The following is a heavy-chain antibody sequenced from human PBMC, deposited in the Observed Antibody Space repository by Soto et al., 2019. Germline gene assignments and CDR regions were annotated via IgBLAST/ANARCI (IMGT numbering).Heavy chain of an antibody. Sequence: GGSLRLSCAASGFTVSSNYMSWVRQAPGKGLEWVSVIYSGGSTYYADSVKGRFTISRHNSKNTLYLQMNSLRAEDTAVYYCARGSWGSIPNDAFDIWGQGTMVTVSS. V-gene: IGHV3-53*04. CDR1: GFTVSSNY. CDR3: ARGSWGSIPNDAFDI. J-gene: IGHJ3*02. D-gene: IGHD6-13*01. CDR2: IYSGGST.